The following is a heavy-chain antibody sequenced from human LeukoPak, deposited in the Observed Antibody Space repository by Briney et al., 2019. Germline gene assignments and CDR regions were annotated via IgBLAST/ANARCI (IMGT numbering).Heavy chain of an antibody. CDR3: VQEGPRGLAFDI. CDR2: ISSSSSYI. Sequence: PGGSLRLSCAASGFTFSSYSMNWDRQAPGKGLEWVSSISSSSSYIYYADSVKGRFTISRDNAKNSLYLQMNSLRAEDTAVYYCVQEGPRGLAFDIWGQGTKVTVSS. J-gene: IGHJ3*02. CDR1: GFTFSSYS. V-gene: IGHV3-21*01.